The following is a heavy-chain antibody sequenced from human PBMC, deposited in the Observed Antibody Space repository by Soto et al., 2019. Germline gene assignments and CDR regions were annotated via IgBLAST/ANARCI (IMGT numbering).Heavy chain of an antibody. D-gene: IGHD1-1*01. V-gene: IGHV4-30-2*01. CDR2: IYRSGST. Sequence: SETLSLTCAVSGGSISSGGYSWNWIRQPPGKGLEWIGYIYRSGSTLYNPSLKSRVTISVDKSKNQFSLKLSSVTAADTAVYYCARDQLEGNWFDPWGQGTLVTVSS. CDR1: GGSISSGGYS. CDR3: ARDQLEGNWFDP. J-gene: IGHJ5*02.